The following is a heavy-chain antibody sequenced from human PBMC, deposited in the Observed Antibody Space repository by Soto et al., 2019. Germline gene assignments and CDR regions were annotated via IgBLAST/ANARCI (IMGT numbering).Heavy chain of an antibody. CDR1: GVPMTNTNW. CDR3: TRVAQGKRSGSRCYRWFDP. D-gene: IGHD3-22*01. Sequence: SETLSLTCAVSGVPMTNTNWWSWVRQPPGKGLEWIGEVFHSGSTNYNPSLKSRVTISVDKSKNQFSLNLTSVTAADTAVYYCTRVAQGKRSGSRCYRWFDPWGQGTLVT. J-gene: IGHJ5*02. V-gene: IGHV4-4*02. CDR2: VFHSGST.